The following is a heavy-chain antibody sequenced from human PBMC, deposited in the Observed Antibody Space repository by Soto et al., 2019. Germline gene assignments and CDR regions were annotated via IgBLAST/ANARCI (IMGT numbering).Heavy chain of an antibody. J-gene: IGHJ4*02. V-gene: IGHV3-11*01. CDR3: ATGGSYYEA. D-gene: IGHD1-26*01. CDR2: ISTSGSPA. Sequence: QVHLVESGGGLVKPGGSLRLSCTASGFAFRHNYLTWIRQAPGKGLEWLSYISTSGSPAYYADSVKGRFTISTDNAKKSLYLQRDSMRAEYTGVYYRATGGSYYEAWGKGTLVTVSS. CDR1: GFAFRHNY.